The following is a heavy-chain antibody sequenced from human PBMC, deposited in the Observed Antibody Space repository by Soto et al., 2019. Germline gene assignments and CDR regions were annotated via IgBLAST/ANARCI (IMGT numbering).Heavy chain of an antibody. CDR3: ARQHYDFWSGSDIGSSYFDF. CDR2: IYPGDSDT. CDR1: GYSFTSYW. V-gene: IGHV5-51*01. D-gene: IGHD3-3*01. Sequence: PGESLKISCKGSGYSFTSYWIGWVRQMPGKGLEWMGIIYPGDSDTRYSPSFQGHVTFSVDTSISTAFLQWNSLKASDSAIYYCARQHYDFWSGSDIGSSYFDFWGRGTQVTVSS. J-gene: IGHJ2*01.